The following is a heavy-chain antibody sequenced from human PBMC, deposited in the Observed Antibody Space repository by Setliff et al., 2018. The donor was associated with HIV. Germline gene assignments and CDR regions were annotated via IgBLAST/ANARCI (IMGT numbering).Heavy chain of an antibody. V-gene: IGHV3-30*04. CDR1: GFTFSSYA. CDR2: ISYDGSNK. D-gene: IGHD3-22*01. Sequence: GGSLRFSCAASGFTFSSYAMHWVRQAPGKGLEWVAVISYDGSNKYYADSVKGRFTISRDNSKNTLYLQMNSLRAEDTAVYYCAREWGRSDYYDSSGSKGYFDYWGQGTLVTVSS. J-gene: IGHJ4*02. CDR3: AREWGRSDYYDSSGSKGYFDY.